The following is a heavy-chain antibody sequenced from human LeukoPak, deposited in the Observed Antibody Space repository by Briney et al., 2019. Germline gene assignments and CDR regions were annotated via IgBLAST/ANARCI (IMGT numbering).Heavy chain of an antibody. CDR1: GGSISSSSYY. Sequence: SETLSLTCTVSGGSISSSSYYWGWIRQPPGKGLEWIGSIYYSGSTYYNPSLKSRVTISVDTSKNQFSLKLSSVTAADTAVYYCARFSLGSWNDGIYYFDYWGQGTLVTVSS. CDR2: IYYSGST. CDR3: ARFSLGSWNDGIYYFDY. D-gene: IGHD1-1*01. V-gene: IGHV4-39*07. J-gene: IGHJ4*02.